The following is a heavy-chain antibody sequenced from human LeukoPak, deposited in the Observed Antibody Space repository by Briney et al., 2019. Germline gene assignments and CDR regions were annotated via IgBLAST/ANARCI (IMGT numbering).Heavy chain of an antibody. J-gene: IGHJ4*02. CDR2: INPYSGGT. CDR3: ARERSAITPDFDY. D-gene: IGHD5-24*01. CDR1: GYPFNDYY. V-gene: IGHV1-2*02. Sequence: ASVKVSCKASGYPFNDYYIHWVRQAPGQQLEWMGWINPYSGGTNQAQKFQGRVTLTTDTSTSTVYMEINRLTSDDTAVYYCARERSAITPDFDYWGQGTLVTVSS.